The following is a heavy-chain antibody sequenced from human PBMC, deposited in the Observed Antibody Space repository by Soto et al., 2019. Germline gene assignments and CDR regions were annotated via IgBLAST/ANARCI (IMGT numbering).Heavy chain of an antibody. CDR3: ARSQGSSTSLEIYYYYYYGMDV. CDR1: GGTFSSYA. Sequence: QVRLVQSGAEVKKPGSSVKVSCKASGGTFSSYAISWVRQAPGQGLEWMGGIIPISETTNYAQKFQGRVTNTADESKSTAYMELSSLRSEDTAVYYCARSQGSSTSLEIYYYYYYGMDVWGQGTTVTVSS. V-gene: IGHV1-69*01. D-gene: IGHD2-2*01. J-gene: IGHJ6*02. CDR2: IIPISETT.